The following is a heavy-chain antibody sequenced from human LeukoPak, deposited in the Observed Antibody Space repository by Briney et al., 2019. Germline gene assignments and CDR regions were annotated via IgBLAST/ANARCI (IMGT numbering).Heavy chain of an antibody. D-gene: IGHD1-26*01. Sequence: SETLSLTCSVSGYSISSGYYWSWIRQPPGKGLEWIGYIYYSGSTNYNPSLKSRVTISVDKSKNQVSLKLTSVTAADTAVYYCARLSVIVGAALEYYYYYMDVWGQGTTVTVSS. V-gene: IGHV4-61*05. CDR1: GYSISSGYY. CDR3: ARLSVIVGAALEYYYYYMDV. J-gene: IGHJ6*03. CDR2: IYYSGST.